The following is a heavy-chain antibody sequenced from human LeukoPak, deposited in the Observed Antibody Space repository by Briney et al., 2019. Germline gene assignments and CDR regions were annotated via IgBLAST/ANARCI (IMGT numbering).Heavy chain of an antibody. J-gene: IGHJ4*02. D-gene: IGHD5-12*01. CDR1: GGTFSSYA. CDR2: IIPIFGTA. Sequence: ASVKVSCKASGGTFSSYAISWVRQAPGQGLEWMGGIIPIFGTANYAQKFQGRVTITADESTSTAYMELSSLRSGDTAVYYCASLWGSKQVATEGWGQGTLVTVSS. CDR3: ASLWGSKQVATEG. V-gene: IGHV1-69*01.